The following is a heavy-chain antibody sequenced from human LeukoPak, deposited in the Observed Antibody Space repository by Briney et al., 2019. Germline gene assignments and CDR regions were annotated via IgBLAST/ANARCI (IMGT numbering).Heavy chain of an antibody. J-gene: IGHJ4*02. CDR2: ISTSGGTT. CDR1: GFTLGSYA. Sequence: GGSLRLSCAASGFTLGSYAMSWVRQAPGKGLEWVSGISTSGGTTSYAESVKGRFTVSRDNPRNTLYMEMNSLRDEDTAVYYCAVMHRYYDGSGYWVQWGQGTLVTVSS. D-gene: IGHD3-22*01. V-gene: IGHV3-23*01. CDR3: AVMHRYYDGSGYWVQ.